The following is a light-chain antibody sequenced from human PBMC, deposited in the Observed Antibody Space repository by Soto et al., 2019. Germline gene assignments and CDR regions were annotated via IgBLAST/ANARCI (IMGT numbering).Light chain of an antibody. CDR3: QQYTGPPTT. Sequence: EIVMTQSPATLSLSQGERATLSCRASQTVSSNYLAWCQQRPGQAPRLHIYGASTRAAGIPDRFSASGSGTHFTLTITRLEPEDSAVYFCQQYTGPPTTIGQGTRLEIK. CDR1: QTVSSNY. V-gene: IGKV3-20*01. J-gene: IGKJ5*01. CDR2: GAS.